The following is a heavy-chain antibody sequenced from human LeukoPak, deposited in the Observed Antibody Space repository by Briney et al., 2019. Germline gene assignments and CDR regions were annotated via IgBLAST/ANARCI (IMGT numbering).Heavy chain of an antibody. Sequence: PGGSLRLSCVASGFTFSNYWMHWVRQAPGTGLEWVSRMNSDGSTTNYADSVKGRFTISRDNAKNTLYLQMNSLTADDTAVYYCVNFWSGPDVIYWGQGTRVSVSS. CDR3: VNFWSGPDVIY. V-gene: IGHV3-74*01. D-gene: IGHD3-3*01. CDR2: MNSDGSTT. J-gene: IGHJ4*02. CDR1: GFTFSNYW.